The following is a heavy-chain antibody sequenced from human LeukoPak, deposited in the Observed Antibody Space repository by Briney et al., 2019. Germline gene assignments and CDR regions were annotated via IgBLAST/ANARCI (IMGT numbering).Heavy chain of an antibody. CDR2: IYYSGST. CDR3: AREEILTGRDFYFDY. CDR1: GGSISSGGYY. J-gene: IGHJ4*02. V-gene: IGHV4-31*03. Sequence: PSQTLSLTCTVSGGSISSGGYYWSWLRQHPGKGLEWIGYIYYSGSTNYNPSLKSRVTISVDTSKNQFSLKLSSVTAADTAVYYCAREEILTGRDFYFDYWGQGTLVTVSS. D-gene: IGHD3-9*01.